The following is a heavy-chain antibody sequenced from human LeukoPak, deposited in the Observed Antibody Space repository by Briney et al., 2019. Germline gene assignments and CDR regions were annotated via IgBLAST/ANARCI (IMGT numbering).Heavy chain of an antibody. D-gene: IGHD6-13*01. CDR1: GFTLSSYS. CDR2: ISSSSSYI. V-gene: IGHV3-21*01. CDR3: ARKSGSSWFNYYYYYYMDV. J-gene: IGHJ6*03. Sequence: GGSLRLSCAASGFTLSSYSMNWVRQAPGKGLEWVSSISSSSSYIYYADSVKGRFTISRDNAKNSLYLQMNSLRAEDTAVYYCARKSGSSWFNYYYYYYMDVWGKGTTVTVSS.